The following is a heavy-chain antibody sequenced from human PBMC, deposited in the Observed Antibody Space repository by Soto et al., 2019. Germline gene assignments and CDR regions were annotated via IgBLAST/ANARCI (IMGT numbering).Heavy chain of an antibody. CDR2: IYYSGST. V-gene: IGHV4-59*01. D-gene: IGHD6-6*01. CDR1: GGSISSYY. J-gene: IGHJ4*02. Sequence: SETLSLTCTVSGGSISSYYWSWIRQPPGKGLEWIGYIYYSGSTNYNPSLKSRVTISVDTSKNQFSLKLSSVTAADTAVYYCARGRVAARYFDYWGQGTLVTVS. CDR3: ARGRVAARYFDY.